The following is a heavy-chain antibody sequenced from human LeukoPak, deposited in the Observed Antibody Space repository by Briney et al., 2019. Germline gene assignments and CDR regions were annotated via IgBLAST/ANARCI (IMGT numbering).Heavy chain of an antibody. D-gene: IGHD7-27*01. CDR2: ITPYNGNT. CDR1: GYTFTNYD. J-gene: IGHJ4*02. V-gene: IGHV1-18*01. CDR3: AREASTGAYNDY. Sequence: ASVKVSCRASGYTFTNYDITWIRQAPGQGLEWMGYITPYNGNTKYAQKLQGRVTMTTDTSTSTVYMEMRSLRSDDTAGYYCAREASTGAYNDYWGQGTLVTVSS.